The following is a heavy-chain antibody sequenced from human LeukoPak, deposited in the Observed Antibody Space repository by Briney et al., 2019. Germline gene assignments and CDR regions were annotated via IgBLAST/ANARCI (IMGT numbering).Heavy chain of an antibody. D-gene: IGHD3-3*01. CDR3: ARVRTYYDFWSGYLTDY. V-gene: IGHV1-18*01. CDR1: GYTFTSYG. J-gene: IGHJ4*02. CDR2: ISAYNGST. Sequence: ASVKVSCKASGYTFTSYGISWVRQAPGQGLEWMGWISAYNGSTNYAQKLQGRVTMTTDTSTSTAYMELRSLRSDDTAVYYCARVRTYYDFWSGYLTDYWGQGTLVTVSS.